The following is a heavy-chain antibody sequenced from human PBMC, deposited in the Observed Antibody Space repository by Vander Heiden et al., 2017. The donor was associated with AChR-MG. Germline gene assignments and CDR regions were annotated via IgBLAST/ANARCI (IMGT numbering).Heavy chain of an antibody. CDR2: IYTSGST. D-gene: IGHD6-6*01. V-gene: IGHV4-4*07. CDR3: ARELDAWYFDL. Sequence: QVQLQESGPGLAKPSETLSFTCTVSVGSISRSYWRWIRQPAGKGREWIGRIYTSGSTNYNPSLKSRVTMSVDTSKNQFSLKLSSVTAADTAVYYCARELDAWYFDLWGRGTLVTVSS. CDR1: VGSISRSY. J-gene: IGHJ2*01.